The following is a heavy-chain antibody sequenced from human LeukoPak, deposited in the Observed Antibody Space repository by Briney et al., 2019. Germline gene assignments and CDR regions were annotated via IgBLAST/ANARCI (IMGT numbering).Heavy chain of an antibody. D-gene: IGHD3-3*01. J-gene: IGHJ6*02. CDR1: GDSINSGGYY. CDR3: ARQVLAIDFYGMDV. V-gene: IGHV4-31*03. Sequence: SQTLSLTCTVSGDSINSGGYYWGWIRQHPGKGLEWIGYIYYSGSTYYNPSLKSRVTISVDTSKNQFSLNLSSVTAADTAVYYCARQVLAIDFYGMDVWGQGTTVTVSS. CDR2: IYYSGST.